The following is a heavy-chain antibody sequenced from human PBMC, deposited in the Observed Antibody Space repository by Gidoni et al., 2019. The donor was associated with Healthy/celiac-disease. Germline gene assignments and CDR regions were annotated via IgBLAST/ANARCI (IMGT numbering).Heavy chain of an antibody. D-gene: IGHD6-13*01. CDR1: GFTFSSYS. CDR2: ISSSSSYI. CDR3: ARGHRDGGYDFDY. Sequence: LVKPAGSLRPSCAASGFTFSSYSMNWVPQAPGKGMGWVSSISSSSSYIYYADSVKGRFTISRDNAKNSLYLQMNSLRAEDTAVYYCARGHRDGGYDFDYWGQGTLVTVSS. V-gene: IGHV3-21*01. J-gene: IGHJ4*02.